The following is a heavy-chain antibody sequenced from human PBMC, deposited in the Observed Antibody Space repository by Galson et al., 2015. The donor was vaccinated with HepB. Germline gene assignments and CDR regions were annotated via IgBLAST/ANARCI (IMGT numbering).Heavy chain of an antibody. J-gene: IGHJ6*02. Sequence: QSGAEVKKPGESLRISCTGSGYSFTSYWIGWVRQMPGKSLEWMGIIYPGDADTRYSPSFQGQVTISADKSISTAYLQWSRLKASDTAMYYCARRIAVAGRSDYYCYGMDVWGQGTTVTVSS. CDR1: GYSFTSYW. D-gene: IGHD6-19*01. CDR3: ARRIAVAGRSDYYCYGMDV. CDR2: IYPGDADT. V-gene: IGHV5-51*01.